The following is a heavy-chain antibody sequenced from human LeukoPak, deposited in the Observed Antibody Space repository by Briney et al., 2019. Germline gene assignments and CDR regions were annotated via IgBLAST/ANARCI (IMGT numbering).Heavy chain of an antibody. D-gene: IGHD4-17*01. Sequence: ASVKVSCKASGYTFTSYDINWVRQATGQGLEWMGWMNPNSGNSGYAQKFQGRVTMTRNTSISTAYMELSSLRSEDTAVYYCARGLYGDYGIYYFDYWGQGTLVTVSS. J-gene: IGHJ4*02. CDR1: GYTFTSYD. CDR3: ARGLYGDYGIYYFDY. V-gene: IGHV1-8*01. CDR2: MNPNSGNS.